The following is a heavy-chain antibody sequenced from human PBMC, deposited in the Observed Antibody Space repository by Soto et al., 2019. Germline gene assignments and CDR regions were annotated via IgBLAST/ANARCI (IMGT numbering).Heavy chain of an antibody. Sequence: SVKVSCKASGGTLGSYAINWVRQAPGQGLEWMGGIIPMFGTANYAQKFQGRVTITADESTSTAYMELSSLRSEDTAVYYCARSYCSGGSCYSWRQYYYAMDVWGQGTAVTVSS. CDR1: GGTLGSYA. D-gene: IGHD2-15*01. J-gene: IGHJ6*02. CDR3: ARSYCSGGSCYSWRQYYYAMDV. V-gene: IGHV1-69*13. CDR2: IIPMFGTA.